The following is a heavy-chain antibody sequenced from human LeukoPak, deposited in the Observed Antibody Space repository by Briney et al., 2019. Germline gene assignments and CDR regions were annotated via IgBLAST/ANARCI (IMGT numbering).Heavy chain of an antibody. CDR3: ARGNYDFWSGYSDY. CDR2: IYYSGSN. CDR1: GGSISSYY. D-gene: IGHD3-3*01. V-gene: IGHV4-59*01. Sequence: SETLSRTCTVSGGSISSYYWSWIRQPPGKGLEWIGYIYYSGSNNYNPSLKSRVTISVDTSKNQFSLKLSSVTAADTAVYYCARGNYDFWSGYSDYWGQGTLVTVSS. J-gene: IGHJ4*02.